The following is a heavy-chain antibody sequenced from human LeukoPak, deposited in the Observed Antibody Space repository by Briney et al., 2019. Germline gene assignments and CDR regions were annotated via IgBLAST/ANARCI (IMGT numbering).Heavy chain of an antibody. CDR1: GSTFNSYA. V-gene: IGHV3-23*01. CDR3: AKDIRMDPY. Sequence: PGGSLRLSCAASGSTFNSYAMNWVRQAPGKGLEWVSTISGSGGSTYYADSVKGRFTISRDNSKNTLYLEMNGLRAEDTAVYYCAKDIRMDPYWGQGTLVTVSS. J-gene: IGHJ4*02. CDR2: ISGSGGST. D-gene: IGHD1-14*01.